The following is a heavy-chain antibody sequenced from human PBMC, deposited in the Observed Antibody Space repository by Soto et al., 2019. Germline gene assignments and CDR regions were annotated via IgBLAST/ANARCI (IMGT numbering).Heavy chain of an antibody. Sequence: GGSLRLSCAASGFTFSSYAMSWVRQAPGKGLEWVSAISGSGGSTYYADSVKGRFTISRDNSKNTLYLQMNSLRAEDTAVYYCAKDLGSGSYYKRFDYWGQGTLVTVSS. CDR3: AKDLGSGSYYKRFDY. CDR2: ISGSGGST. D-gene: IGHD3-10*01. V-gene: IGHV3-23*01. CDR1: GFTFSSYA. J-gene: IGHJ4*02.